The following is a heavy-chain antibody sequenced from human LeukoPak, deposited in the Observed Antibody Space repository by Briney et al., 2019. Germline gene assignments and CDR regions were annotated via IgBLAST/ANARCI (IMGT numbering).Heavy chain of an antibody. Sequence: SETLSLTCTVSGGSISSYYWSCIRQPAGKGLEWIGPVYTSGSTNYNPSLKRRFTMSVDTSKNQFSLKLSSVTAADTAVYYCARDREHSSSWYYFDYWGQGTLVTVSS. CDR1: GGSISSYY. J-gene: IGHJ4*02. D-gene: IGHD6-13*01. CDR2: VYTSGST. CDR3: ARDREHSSSWYYFDY. V-gene: IGHV4-4*07.